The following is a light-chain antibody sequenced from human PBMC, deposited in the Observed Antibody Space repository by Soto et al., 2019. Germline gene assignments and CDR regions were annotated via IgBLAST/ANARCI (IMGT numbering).Light chain of an antibody. Sequence: QSVLTQPASVSGSPGQSITISCTGTSSDVGGYNYVSWYQLHPGKAPKLMVYEVSNRPSGVPDRFSGSKSGTSASLAISGLQSEDEADYYCAAWDDSLNGYVFGTGTKLTVL. V-gene: IGLV2-14*01. CDR2: EVS. CDR3: AAWDDSLNGYV. J-gene: IGLJ1*01. CDR1: SSDVGGYNY.